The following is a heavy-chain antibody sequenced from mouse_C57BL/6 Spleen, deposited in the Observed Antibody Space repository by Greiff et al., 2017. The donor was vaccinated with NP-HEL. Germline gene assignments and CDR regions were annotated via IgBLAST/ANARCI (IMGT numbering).Heavy chain of an antibody. J-gene: IGHJ2*01. CDR2: ISSGGSYT. CDR3: ARPLGREYFDY. V-gene: IGHV5-6*01. CDR1: GFTFSSYG. Sequence: EVHLVESGGDLVKPGGSLKLSCAASGFTFSSYGMSWVRQTPDKRLEWVATISSGGSYTYYPDSVKGRFTISRDNAKNTLYLQMSSLKSEDTAMYYCARPLGREYFDYWGQGTTLTVSS. D-gene: IGHD4-1*01.